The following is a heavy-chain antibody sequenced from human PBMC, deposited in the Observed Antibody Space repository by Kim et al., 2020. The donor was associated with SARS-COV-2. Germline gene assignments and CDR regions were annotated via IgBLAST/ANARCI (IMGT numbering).Heavy chain of an antibody. J-gene: IGHJ4*02. D-gene: IGHD2-2*01. Sequence: GGSLRLSCAAPGFTFRSYAMHWVRQAPGKGLEWLAVISYDGSNKYYADSVKGRFTISRDNSKNTLYLQMNSLRAEDTAVYYCASESVYCSSTSCPSGYFDYWGQGTLVTVSS. CDR1: GFTFRSYA. CDR2: ISYDGSNK. CDR3: ASESVYCSSTSCPSGYFDY. V-gene: IGHV3-30-3*01.